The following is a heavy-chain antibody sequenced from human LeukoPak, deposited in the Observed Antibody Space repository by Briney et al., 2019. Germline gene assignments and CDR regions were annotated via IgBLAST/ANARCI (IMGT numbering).Heavy chain of an antibody. Sequence: PGGSLRLSCAASGFTFSSYEMSWVRQAPGKGLEWVGRIKSKTDGGTTDYAAPVKGRFTISRDDSKNTLYLQMNSLKTEDTAVYYCTPEGGGSYYDGGFDYWGQGTLVTVSS. CDR3: TPEGGGSYYDGGFDY. CDR1: GFTFSSYE. J-gene: IGHJ4*02. CDR2: IKSKTDGGTT. V-gene: IGHV3-15*01. D-gene: IGHD1-26*01.